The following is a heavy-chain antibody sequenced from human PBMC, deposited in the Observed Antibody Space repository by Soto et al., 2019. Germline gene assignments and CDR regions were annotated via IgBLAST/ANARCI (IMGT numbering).Heavy chain of an antibody. CDR2: INFDGSST. Sequence: GGSLRLSCAASGFSFNSYWMHWVRQAPGKGLVWVSRINFDGSSTGYADAVKGRFTISRDNAKDTLFLQMNSLRDEDTAVYYCAREYDWTTDYWGQGTLVTVS. J-gene: IGHJ4*02. CDR1: GFSFNSYW. CDR3: AREYDWTTDY. V-gene: IGHV3-74*01. D-gene: IGHD1-20*01.